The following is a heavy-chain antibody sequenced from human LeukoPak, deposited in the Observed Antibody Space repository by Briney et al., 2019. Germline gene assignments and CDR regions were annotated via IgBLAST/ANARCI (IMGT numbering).Heavy chain of an antibody. J-gene: IGHJ5*02. D-gene: IGHD6-13*01. V-gene: IGHV3-30-3*01. CDR3: ARGYSSSWQQNWFDP. Sequence: PGGSLRLSCAASGFTFSSYAMHWVRQAPGKGLEWVAVISYDGSSKYYADSVKGRFTISRDNSKNTLYLQMNSLRAEDTAVYYCARGYSSSWQQNWFDPWGQGTLVTVSS. CDR2: ISYDGSSK. CDR1: GFTFSSYA.